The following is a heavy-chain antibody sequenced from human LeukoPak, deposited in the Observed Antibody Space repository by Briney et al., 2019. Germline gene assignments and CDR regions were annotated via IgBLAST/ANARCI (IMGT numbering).Heavy chain of an antibody. V-gene: IGHV3-23*01. Sequence: GGSLRLSCAASGFTFRSYAMSWVRQAPGKGLEWVSGISGSGGSTYYADSVKGRFTISRDNSKNTLYLQMNSLRAEDTAVYYCAKTETRTAGNFDYWGQGTLVTVSS. CDR1: GFTFRSYA. D-gene: IGHD6-13*01. J-gene: IGHJ4*02. CDR2: ISGSGGST. CDR3: AKTETRTAGNFDY.